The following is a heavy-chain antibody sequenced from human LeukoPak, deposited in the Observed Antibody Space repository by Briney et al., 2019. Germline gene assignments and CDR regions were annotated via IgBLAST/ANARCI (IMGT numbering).Heavy chain of an antibody. J-gene: IGHJ4*02. Sequence: GGSLRLSCAASGFTFDDYAMHWVRHAPGKGLEWVSGVTWNSGGIAYADSLKGRFTISRDNAKNSLYLQMNSLRTGDTALYYCAKDWGTMVRGFDYWGQGTLVTVSS. D-gene: IGHD3-10*01. CDR3: AKDWGTMVRGFDY. V-gene: IGHV3-9*01. CDR1: GFTFDDYA. CDR2: VTWNSGGI.